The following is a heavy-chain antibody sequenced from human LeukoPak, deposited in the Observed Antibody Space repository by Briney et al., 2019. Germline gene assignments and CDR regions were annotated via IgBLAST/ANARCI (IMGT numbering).Heavy chain of an antibody. CDR3: ARHRYGDSNFDY. V-gene: IGHV5-10-1*01. CDR2: IDPSDSYA. D-gene: IGHD4-17*01. J-gene: IGHJ4*02. CDR1: GYSFTNYW. Sequence: GESLRISCKGSGYSFTNYWITWVRQMPGKGLELMGRIDPSDSYANYNPSFQGHVTISADKSISTAYLQWSSLKASDTAMYYCARHRYGDSNFDYWGQGTLVTVSS.